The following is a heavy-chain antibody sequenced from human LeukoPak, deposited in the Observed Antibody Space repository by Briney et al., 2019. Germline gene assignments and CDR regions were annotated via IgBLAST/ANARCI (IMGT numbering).Heavy chain of an antibody. D-gene: IGHD3-10*01. CDR2: IAYDGSGI. CDR3: TKVISYYYGSGSHDSDY. Sequence: GRSLRLSCASSGFTFSSYGMHWVRQAPGKGLEWVAVIAYDGSGINYADSVRGRFTISRDNAKNTLYLQMNSLRGEDTAVYYRTKVISYYYGSGSHDSDYWGQGTLVTVSS. V-gene: IGHV3-30*18. CDR1: GFTFSSYG. J-gene: IGHJ4*02.